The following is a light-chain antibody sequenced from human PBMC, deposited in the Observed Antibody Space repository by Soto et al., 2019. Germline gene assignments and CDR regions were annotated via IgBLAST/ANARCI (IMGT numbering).Light chain of an antibody. Sequence: EIVMTQSPATLSVSPGERATLSCRASQSVSSNLAWYQQKPGQAPRLLIYGASTRATGIPARFSGSGSGTEFTLTFSSLQSEDFAVYYCQKYNNWPPHITFGHGTKVDIK. V-gene: IGKV3-15*01. J-gene: IGKJ3*01. CDR2: GAS. CDR1: QSVSSN. CDR3: QKYNNWPPHIT.